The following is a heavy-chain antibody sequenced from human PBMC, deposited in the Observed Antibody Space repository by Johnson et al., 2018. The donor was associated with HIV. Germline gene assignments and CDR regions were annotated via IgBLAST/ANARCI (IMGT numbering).Heavy chain of an antibody. CDR2: ISSSGSTL. CDR1: GFTFSDYY. D-gene: IGHD5-12*01. CDR3: ARGRIVATRAKAQDDAFDI. V-gene: IGHV3-11*04. Sequence: QVQLVESGGGLVQPGGSLRLSCAASGFTFSDYYMSWIRQAPGKGLEWVSYISSSGSTLYYADSVKGRFTISRDNAKNSLYLQMNSLRAEDTAVDYCARGRIVATRAKAQDDAFDIWGQGTMVTVSS. J-gene: IGHJ3*02.